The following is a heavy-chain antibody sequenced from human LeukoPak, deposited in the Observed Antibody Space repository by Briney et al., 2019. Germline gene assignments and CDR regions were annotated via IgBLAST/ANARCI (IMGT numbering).Heavy chain of an antibody. D-gene: IGHD3-22*01. Sequence: GGSLRLSCAASGFTFSSYSMNWVRQAPGKGLEWVSSISSSSSYIYYADSVKGRFTISRDSAKNSLYLQMNGLRAEDTAVYYCARDHQYYYDSRGSLDAFDIWGQGTMVTVSS. V-gene: IGHV3-21*01. CDR2: ISSSSSYI. J-gene: IGHJ3*02. CDR1: GFTFSSYS. CDR3: ARDHQYYYDSRGSLDAFDI.